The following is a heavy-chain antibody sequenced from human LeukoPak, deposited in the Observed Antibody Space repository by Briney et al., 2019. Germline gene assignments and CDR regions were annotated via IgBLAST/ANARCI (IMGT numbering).Heavy chain of an antibody. V-gene: IGHV3-23*01. CDR1: GFTFSSYA. J-gene: IGHJ4*02. Sequence: GGSLRLSCAASGFTFSSYAMSWVRKAPGKGLEWVSAISGSGGSTYYADSVKGRFTISRDNSKNTLYLQMNSPTAEDTATYYCAKDGNWARFEDWGQGTLVTVSS. CDR2: ISGSGGST. D-gene: IGHD7-27*01. CDR3: AKDGNWARFED.